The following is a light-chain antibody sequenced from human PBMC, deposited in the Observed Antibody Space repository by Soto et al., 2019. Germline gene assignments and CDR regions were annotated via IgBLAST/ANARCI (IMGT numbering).Light chain of an antibody. CDR2: DVS. V-gene: IGKV1-5*01. Sequence: IHMTHSPSTLSASVLYRVTITFRASQTISTWLAWYQQKPGKAPKLLIFDVSSLESGVPSRFSGSGSGTEFTLTITSLQPDDFATYYCQQYNTFSTFGQGTKVDIK. CDR3: QQYNTFST. CDR1: QTISTW. J-gene: IGKJ1*01.